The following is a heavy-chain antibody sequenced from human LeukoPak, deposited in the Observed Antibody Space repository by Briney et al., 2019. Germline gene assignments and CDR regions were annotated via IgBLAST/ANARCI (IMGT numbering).Heavy chain of an antibody. D-gene: IGHD7-27*01. CDR2: IIPNSGGA. V-gene: IGHV1-2*02. J-gene: IGHJ4*02. Sequence: ASVKVSCKASGYTFSGYYMHWVRQAPGQGLEWMGWIIPNSGGANYAQKFRGRVTMTMDTSINTAYMELSSLRSDDTAVYYCARGGKSELGTCDFWGQGTLVTVSA. CDR3: ARGGKSELGTCDF. CDR1: GYTFSGYY.